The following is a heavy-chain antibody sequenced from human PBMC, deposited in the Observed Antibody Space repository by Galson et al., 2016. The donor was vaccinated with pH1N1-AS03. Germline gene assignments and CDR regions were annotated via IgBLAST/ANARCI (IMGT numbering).Heavy chain of an antibody. D-gene: IGHD2-8*01. CDR1: GFTFSSYG. Sequence: SLRLSCAASGFTFSSYGMHWVRQAPGKGLEWVAVISYDGSNKYYADSVKGRFIISRDNSKSTVSLQVNSLRAEYTAVYFCARESLYGGYYFDYWGQGALVTVSS. CDR2: ISYDGSNK. V-gene: IGHV3-30*03. CDR3: ARESLYGGYYFDY. J-gene: IGHJ4*02.